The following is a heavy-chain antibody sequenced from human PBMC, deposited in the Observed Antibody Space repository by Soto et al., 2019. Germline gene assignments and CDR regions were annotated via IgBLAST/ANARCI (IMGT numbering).Heavy chain of an antibody. CDR1: GFSFSNYG. V-gene: IGHV3-33*01. D-gene: IGHD3-3*01. CDR2: IWYDGSNK. CDR3: ARDPRVETTLMAVFQG. Sequence: VQLVESGGGVVQPGRSLRLSCAGSGFSFSNYGMHWVRQAPGKGLEWVALIWYDGSNKYYADSVKGRFTISRDNSKNTLYLKMSSLRNEDTAVYYCARDPRVETTLMAVFQGWGQGTLVTVSS. J-gene: IGHJ1*01.